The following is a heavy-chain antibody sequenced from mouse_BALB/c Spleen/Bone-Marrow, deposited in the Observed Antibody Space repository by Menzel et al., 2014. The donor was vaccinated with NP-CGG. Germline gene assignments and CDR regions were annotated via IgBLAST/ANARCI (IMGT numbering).Heavy chain of an antibody. Sequence: VQLQQSGAELVRPGTSVKVSCKASGYAFTNYLIEWVKQRPGQGLEWIGVINPGSGGTSYNEKFKGKATLTADKSSSTAYMQLSSLTSDDSAVYFCARHYFDYWGQGTTLTVSS. CDR3: ARHYFDY. CDR1: GYAFTNYL. CDR2: INPGSGGT. J-gene: IGHJ2*01. V-gene: IGHV1-54*01.